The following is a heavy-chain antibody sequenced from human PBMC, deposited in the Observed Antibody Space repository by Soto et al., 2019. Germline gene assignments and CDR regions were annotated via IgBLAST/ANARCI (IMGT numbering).Heavy chain of an antibody. Sequence: ASVKVSCKASGYTFTGYGISWVRQAPGQGLEWMGWISAYNGNTNYAQKLQGRVTMTTDTSTSTAYMELRSLRSDDTAVYYCARVEGMYYYYGMDVWGQGTTVTVSS. CDR2: ISAYNGNT. CDR3: ARVEGMYYYYGMDV. CDR1: GYTFTGYG. J-gene: IGHJ6*02. D-gene: IGHD6-13*01. V-gene: IGHV1-18*01.